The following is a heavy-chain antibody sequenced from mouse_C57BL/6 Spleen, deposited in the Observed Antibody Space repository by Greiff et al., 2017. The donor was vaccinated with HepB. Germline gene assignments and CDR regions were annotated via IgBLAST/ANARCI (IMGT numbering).Heavy chain of an antibody. CDR1: GYTFTSYW. D-gene: IGHD6-1*01. CDR2: IDPSDSYT. CDR3: ARGAGGDGAMDY. Sequence: QVQLQQPGAELVRPGTSVKLSCKASGYTFTSYWMHWVKQRPGQGLEWIGVIDPSDSYTNYNQKFKGKATLTVDTSSSTAYMQLSSLTSEDSAVYYGARGAGGDGAMDYWGQGTSVTVSS. J-gene: IGHJ4*01. V-gene: IGHV1-59*01.